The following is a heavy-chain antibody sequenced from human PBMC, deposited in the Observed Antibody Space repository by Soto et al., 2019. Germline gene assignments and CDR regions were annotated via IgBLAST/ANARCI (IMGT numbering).Heavy chain of an antibody. V-gene: IGHV1-69*12. CDR3: ARGKGYSSSWPFDY. CDR2: IIPIFGTA. D-gene: IGHD6-13*01. J-gene: IGHJ4*02. Sequence: QVQLVQSGAEVKKPGSSVKVSCKASGGTFSSYAISWVRQAPGQGLEWMGGIIPIFGTANYAQKFQGRVTXXAXEXTSTAYMELSSLRSEETAVYYCARGKGYSSSWPFDYWGQGTLVTVSS. CDR1: GGTFSSYA.